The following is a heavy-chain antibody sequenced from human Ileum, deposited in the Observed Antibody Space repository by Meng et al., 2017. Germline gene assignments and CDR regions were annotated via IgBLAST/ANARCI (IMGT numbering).Heavy chain of an antibody. Sequence: QIQLPEAGPGLAGPPATLSLTCTVCGVSSSSNNGGRGSTRQRPGKGLELIGNWSTNHHPHLKKRVTMSVDTSTNQFFLTLNSVTAADTAIYYCARDHWGSLDYWGQGILVTVSS. J-gene: IGHJ4*02. D-gene: IGHD7-27*01. V-gene: IGHV4-61*01. CDR3: ARDHWGSLDY. CDR2: WST. CDR1: GVSSSSNNGG.